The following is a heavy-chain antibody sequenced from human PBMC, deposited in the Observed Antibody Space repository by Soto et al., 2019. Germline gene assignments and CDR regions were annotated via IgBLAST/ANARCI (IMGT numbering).Heavy chain of an antibody. D-gene: IGHD2-8*01. CDR1: GGYISSGGNY. J-gene: IGHJ4*02. V-gene: IGHV4-31*03. CDR3: AREDINESFFDS. CDR2: IYYTGQT. Sequence: QVQLQESGPGLVKPSQTLSLTCSVSGGYISSGGNYWSWIRQHPGKGLEWSGFIYYTGQTKYTAALTSRVNISGDMSKNQFSLTLTSVTAADTAVYYCAREDINESFFDSWGPGILVTVSS.